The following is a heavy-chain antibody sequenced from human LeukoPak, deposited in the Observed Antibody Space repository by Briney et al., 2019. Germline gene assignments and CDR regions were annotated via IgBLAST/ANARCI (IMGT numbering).Heavy chain of an antibody. D-gene: IGHD3-10*01. V-gene: IGHV3-30*04. CDR1: GYTFTGYY. CDR3: ARVTQTLLWFGEFSD. CDR2: ISYDGSNK. J-gene: IGHJ4*02. Sequence: SCTASGYTFTGYYMHWVRQPPGKGLEWVAVISYDGSNKNYADSVKGRFTISRDNSKDTLYLQMSSLRTEDTALYYCARVTQTLLWFGEFSDWGRGTLVTVSS.